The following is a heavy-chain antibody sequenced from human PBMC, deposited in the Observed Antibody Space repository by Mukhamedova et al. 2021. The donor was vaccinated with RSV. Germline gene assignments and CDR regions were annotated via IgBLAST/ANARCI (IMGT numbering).Heavy chain of an antibody. J-gene: IGHJ5*02. D-gene: IGHD2-15*01. V-gene: IGHV1-69*10. Sequence: GLEWMGGIIPILGIANYAQKFQGRVTITADKSTSTAYMELSSLRSEDTAVYYCAGGAVVVAAIGHWFDPWGQGTLVTVSS. CDR2: IIPILGIA. CDR3: AGGAVVVAAIGHWFDP.